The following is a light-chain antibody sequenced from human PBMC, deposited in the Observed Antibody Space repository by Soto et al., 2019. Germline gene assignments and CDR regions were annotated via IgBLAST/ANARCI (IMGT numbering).Light chain of an antibody. J-gene: IGKJ2*01. V-gene: IGKV1-5*03. CDR2: KAS. CDR1: QTVSSW. Sequence: DIQMTQFPSTLSASIGDRVTITCRASQTVSSWLAWYQQKPGKAPKLLIYKASTLETGVPSRFSGSESGTDFTLTISSLQPDDFATYYCQQYNRYSSYTFGQGTRLEIK. CDR3: QQYNRYSSYT.